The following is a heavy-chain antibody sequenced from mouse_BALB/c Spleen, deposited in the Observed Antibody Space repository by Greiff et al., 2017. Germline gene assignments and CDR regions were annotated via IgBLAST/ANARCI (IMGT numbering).Heavy chain of an antibody. J-gene: IGHJ4*01. D-gene: IGHD6-1*01. CDR1: GYSITSDYA. V-gene: IGHV3-2*02. CDR3: AKDSRGAMDY. CDR2: ISYSVST. Sequence: VQLQQSGPGLVKPSQSLSLTCTVTGYSITSDYAWNWIRQFPGNKLEWMGYISYSVSTSYNPSLKSRISITRDTSKNQFFLQLNSVTTEDTATYYCAKDSRGAMDYWGQGTSVTVSS.